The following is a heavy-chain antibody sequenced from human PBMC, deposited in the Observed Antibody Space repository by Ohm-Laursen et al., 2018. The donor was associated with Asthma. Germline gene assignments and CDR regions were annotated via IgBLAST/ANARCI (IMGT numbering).Heavy chain of an antibody. J-gene: IGHJ1*01. Sequence: SLRLSCTASGFTFTYAWLSWVRQVPGKGLEWVASISTASTFIYYADSVRGRFTTSRDNAKNSVYLQMNSLRAEDTALYYCARIGPEWELPGREYSLHHWGQGTQVTVSS. CDR3: ARIGPEWELPGREYSLHH. CDR2: ISTASTFI. D-gene: IGHD1-26*01. CDR1: GFTFTYAW. V-gene: IGHV3-21*01.